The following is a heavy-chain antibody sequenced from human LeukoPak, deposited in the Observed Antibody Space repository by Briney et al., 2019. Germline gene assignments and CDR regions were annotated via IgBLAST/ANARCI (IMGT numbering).Heavy chain of an antibody. CDR3: AKGVRPVVAANYFDY. J-gene: IGHJ4*02. V-gene: IGHV4-4*07. D-gene: IGHD2-15*01. CDR1: GGSINSY. CDR2: ISGSGTI. Sequence: PSETLSLTCTVSGGSINSYWSWIRQPAGKGLQWIGRISGSGTITYNPALQSRLSISIDTSKNQFSLKLMSVTAADTAVYYCAKGVRPVVAANYFDYWGQGTLVTVSS.